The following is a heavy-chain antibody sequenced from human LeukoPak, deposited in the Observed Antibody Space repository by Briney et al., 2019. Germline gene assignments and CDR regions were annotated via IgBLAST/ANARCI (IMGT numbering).Heavy chain of an antibody. V-gene: IGHV1-2*04. CDR2: INPNSGGT. CDR1: GYAFTGYY. CDR3: ARGGSCSSTSCYDRYYGMDV. D-gene: IGHD2-2*01. J-gene: IGHJ6*04. Sequence: ASVKVSCKASGYAFTGYYMLWVRQAPGQRLEWRGWINPNSGGTNYAQKFQGWVTMTRETSISTAYMELSRLRSDDTAVYYCARGGSCSSTSCYDRYYGMDVWGKGTTVTVSS.